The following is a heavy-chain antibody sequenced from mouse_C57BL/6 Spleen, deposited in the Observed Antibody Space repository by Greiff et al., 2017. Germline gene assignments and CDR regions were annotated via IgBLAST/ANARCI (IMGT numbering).Heavy chain of an antibody. CDR2: ISSGSSPI. J-gene: IGHJ4*01. D-gene: IGHD1-2*01. V-gene: IGHV5-17*01. CDR3: ARPATIGYAMDY. CDR1: GFTFSDYG. Sequence: EVQLVESGGGLVKPGGSLKLSCAASGFTFSDYGMHWVRQAPEKGLEWVAYISSGSSPIYYADTVKGRFTISRDNAKNTLFLQMTSLRSEDTAMYYCARPATIGYAMDYWGQGTSVTVSA.